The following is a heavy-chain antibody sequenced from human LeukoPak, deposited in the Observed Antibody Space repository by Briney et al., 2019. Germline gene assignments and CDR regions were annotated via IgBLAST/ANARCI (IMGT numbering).Heavy chain of an antibody. D-gene: IGHD1-26*01. CDR2: IYDSGST. J-gene: IGHJ4*02. CDR3: ARVLIGATIDY. V-gene: IGHV4-39*07. CDR1: GGSIRSSYYY. Sequence: PSETLSLTCTVSGGSIRSSYYYWGWLRQPPGKGLEWIGSIYDSGSTNYNPSLKSRVTISVDTSKDQFSLKLSSVTAADTAVYYCARVLIGATIDYWGQGTLVTVSS.